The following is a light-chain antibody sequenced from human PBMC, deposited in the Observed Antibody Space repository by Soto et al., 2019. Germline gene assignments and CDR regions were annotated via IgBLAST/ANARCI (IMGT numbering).Light chain of an antibody. CDR3: QQRSNWPPT. CDR2: DAS. Sequence: PGESATLSCRASQTVSITYLTWYQQKPGQAPRLLIYDASNRATGIPARFSGSGSGTDFTLTISSLEPEDFAVYYCQQRSNWPPTFGQGTKVDIK. V-gene: IGKV3-11*01. J-gene: IGKJ1*01. CDR1: QTVSITY.